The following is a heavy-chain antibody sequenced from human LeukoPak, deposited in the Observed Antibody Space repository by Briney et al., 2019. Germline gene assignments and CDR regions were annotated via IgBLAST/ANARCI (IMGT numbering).Heavy chain of an antibody. CDR1: GITLSSYG. V-gene: IGHV3-23*01. CDR2: ISDSGGRT. J-gene: IGHJ4*02. Sequence: GGSLRLSCAVSGITLSSYGMSWVRQTPGKGLERVAGISDSGGRTNYADSVKGRFTISRDNPKNTLYLQMNSLRAEDTAVYFCAKRGVVIRVILVGFHKEAQYFDSWGQGALVTVSS. D-gene: IGHD3-22*01. CDR3: AKRGVVIRVILVGFHKEAQYFDS.